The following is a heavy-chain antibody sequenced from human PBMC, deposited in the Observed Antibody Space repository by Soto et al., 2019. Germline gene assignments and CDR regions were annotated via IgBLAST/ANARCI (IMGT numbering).Heavy chain of an antibody. J-gene: IGHJ5*02. CDR1: GGSISSGGYY. D-gene: IGHD6-13*01. CDR3: AREYSSRNWFDP. V-gene: IGHV4-31*03. CDR2: IYYSGST. Sequence: QVQLQESGPGLVKPSQTLSLTCTVSGGSISSGGYYWSWIRQHPGKGLEWIGYIYYSGSTYYNPSLKSRGTISVDTSKNQFSLKLSSVTAADTAVYYCAREYSSRNWFDPWGQGTLVTVSS.